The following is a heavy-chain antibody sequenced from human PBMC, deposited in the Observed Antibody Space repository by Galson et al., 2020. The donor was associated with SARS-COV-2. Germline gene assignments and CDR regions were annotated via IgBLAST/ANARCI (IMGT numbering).Heavy chain of an antibody. J-gene: IGHJ3*02. V-gene: IGHV4-61*02. CDR3: ARATYYYDSKGERRVNAFDI. D-gene: IGHD3-22*01. CDR1: GGSIRSGSYY. Sequence: SETLSLTCTVSGGSIRSGSYYWSWIRQPAGKGLEWIGRIYTSGRTNYNPSLKSRVTISVDTAKNQFPLKLSSVTAADTAVYYCARATYYYDSKGERRVNAFDIWGQGTMVTVSS. CDR2: IYTSGRT.